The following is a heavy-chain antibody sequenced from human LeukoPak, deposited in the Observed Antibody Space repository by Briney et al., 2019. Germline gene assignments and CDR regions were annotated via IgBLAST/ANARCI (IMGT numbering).Heavy chain of an antibody. CDR2: ISAYNGNT. CDR3: ARLYSSSWYNYYYYMDV. J-gene: IGHJ6*03. V-gene: IGHV1-18*01. CDR1: GYTFTSYG. D-gene: IGHD6-13*01. Sequence: ASVKVSCKASGYTFTSYGISWVRQAPGQGLEWMGWISAYNGNTNYAQKLQGRVTMTTDTSTSTAYMELRSLRSDDTAVYYCARLYSSSWYNYYYYMDVRGKGTTVTVSS.